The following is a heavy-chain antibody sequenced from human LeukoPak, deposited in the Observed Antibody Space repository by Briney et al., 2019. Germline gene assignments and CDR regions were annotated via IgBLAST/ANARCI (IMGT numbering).Heavy chain of an antibody. Sequence: SETLSLTCTVSGGSISSYYWSWIRQPAGKGLEWIGRIYTSGSPNYNPSLKSRVTMSVDTSKNQFSLKLSSVTAADTAVYYCARGYYDSSGYLYWYFDLWGRGTLVTVSS. J-gene: IGHJ2*01. CDR3: ARGYYDSSGYLYWYFDL. CDR2: IYTSGSP. D-gene: IGHD3-22*01. CDR1: GGSISSYY. V-gene: IGHV4-4*07.